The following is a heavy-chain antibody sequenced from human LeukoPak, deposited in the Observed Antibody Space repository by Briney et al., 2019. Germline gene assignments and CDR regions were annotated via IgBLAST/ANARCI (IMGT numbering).Heavy chain of an antibody. J-gene: IGHJ4*02. Sequence: PGGSLRLSCAASGFTVSTNYMSWVRQAPGKGLEWVSVIYSGGNTYYADSVKGRFTISRDNSKNTLYLQMNSLRAEDTAVYYCASTYSNYAFDYWGQGTLVTVSS. CDR3: ASTYSNYAFDY. D-gene: IGHD4-11*01. CDR2: IYSGGNT. CDR1: GFTVSTNY. V-gene: IGHV3-66*01.